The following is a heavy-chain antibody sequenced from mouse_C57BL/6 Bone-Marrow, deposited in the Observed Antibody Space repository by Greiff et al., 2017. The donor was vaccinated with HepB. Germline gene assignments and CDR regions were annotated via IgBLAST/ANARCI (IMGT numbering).Heavy chain of an antibody. CDR3: TRRGGNYGYYAMDY. CDR2: IDPETGGT. J-gene: IGHJ4*01. V-gene: IGHV1-15*01. CDR1: GYTFTDYE. Sequence: QVQLQQSGAELVRPGASVTLSCKASGYTFTDYEMHWVKQTPVHGLEWIGAIDPETGGTAYNQKFKGKAILTADKSSSTAYMELRSLTSEDSAVYYCTRRGGNYGYYAMDYWGQGTSVTVSS. D-gene: IGHD2-1*01.